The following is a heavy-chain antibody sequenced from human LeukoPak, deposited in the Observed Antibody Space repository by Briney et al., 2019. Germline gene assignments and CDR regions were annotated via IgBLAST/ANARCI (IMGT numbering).Heavy chain of an antibody. CDR3: AKDLNSSGPDRPSYFDY. J-gene: IGHJ4*02. Sequence: GGSLRLSCAASGFTFSSYAMSWVRQAPGKGLEWVSAISGSGGSTYYADSVKGRFTISRDNSKNTLYLQMNSLRAEDTAVYYCAKDLNSSGPDRPSYFDYWGQGTLVTVSS. V-gene: IGHV3-23*01. CDR2: ISGSGGST. D-gene: IGHD6-19*01. CDR1: GFTFSSYA.